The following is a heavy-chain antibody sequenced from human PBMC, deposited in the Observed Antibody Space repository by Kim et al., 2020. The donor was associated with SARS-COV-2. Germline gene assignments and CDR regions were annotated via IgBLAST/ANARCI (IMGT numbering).Heavy chain of an antibody. Sequence: GGSLRLSCAASGFTFSNAWMSWVRQAPGKGLEWVCRIKSKTDGGTTDYAAPVKGRFTISRDDSKNTLYLQMNSLKTEDTAVYYCTTALGYCSSTSCDYY. CDR1: GFTFSNAW. V-gene: IGHV3-15*01. D-gene: IGHD2-2*01. J-gene: IGHJ6*01. CDR2: IKSKTDGGTT. CDR3: TTALGYCSSTSCDYY.